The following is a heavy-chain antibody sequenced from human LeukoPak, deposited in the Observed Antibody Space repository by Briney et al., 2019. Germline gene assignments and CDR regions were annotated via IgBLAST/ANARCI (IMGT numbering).Heavy chain of an antibody. CDR2: ISYDGSNK. Sequence: PGRSLRLSCAASGFTFSSYGMHWVRQAPGKGLEWVAVISYDGSNKYYADSVKGRFTISRDNSKNTLYLQMNSLRAEDTAVYYCAKDASDWLLPNKYYYYGMDVWGQGTTVTVSS. D-gene: IGHD3/OR15-3a*01. J-gene: IGHJ6*02. V-gene: IGHV3-30*18. CDR3: AKDASDWLLPNKYYYYGMDV. CDR1: GFTFSSYG.